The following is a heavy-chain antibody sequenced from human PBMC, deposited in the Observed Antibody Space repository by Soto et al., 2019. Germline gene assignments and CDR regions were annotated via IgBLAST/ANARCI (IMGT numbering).Heavy chain of an antibody. J-gene: IGHJ4*02. CDR3: ARGSIVVVPDLDY. D-gene: IGHD3-22*01. Sequence: QMQLVESGGGVVQPGRSLRLSCAASGFTFSSYAMHWVRQAPGKGLEWVAVISYDGSNIYYADSVKGRFTISRDNSKNTLYLQMNSLRAEDTAVYYCARGSIVVVPDLDYWGQGTLVTVSS. V-gene: IGHV3-30-3*01. CDR2: ISYDGSNI. CDR1: GFTFSSYA.